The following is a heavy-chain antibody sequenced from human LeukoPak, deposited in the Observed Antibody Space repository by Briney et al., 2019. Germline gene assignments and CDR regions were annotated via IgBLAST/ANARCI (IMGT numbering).Heavy chain of an antibody. CDR1: GFTFSSYS. CDR2: ISSSSSTI. Sequence: GGSLRLSCAASGFTFSSYSMNWVRQAPGKGLEWVSYISSSSSTIYYADSVKGRFTISRDNAKNSLYLQMNSLRAEDTAVYYCASLAAAGAKDYWGQGTLVTVSS. J-gene: IGHJ4*02. CDR3: ASLAAAGAKDY. D-gene: IGHD6-13*01. V-gene: IGHV3-48*04.